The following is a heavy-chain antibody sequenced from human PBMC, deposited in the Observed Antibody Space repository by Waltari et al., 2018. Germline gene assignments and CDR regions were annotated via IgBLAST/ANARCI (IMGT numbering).Heavy chain of an antibody. J-gene: IGHJ6*02. V-gene: IGHV3-21*02. Sequence: EVQMVESGGGMVEPGGSLRLPWATSGFIFSSYSMSWVRQTPGKGLEWVSSITSSDYIYYSDSVEGRFTISRDNAKQSLYLQMNSLRAEDTAVYYCARDPPIIWNGYPPSMDVWGQGTTVTVSS. CDR1: GFIFSSYS. CDR2: ITSSDYI. CDR3: ARDPPIIWNGYPPSMDV. D-gene: IGHD3-3*01.